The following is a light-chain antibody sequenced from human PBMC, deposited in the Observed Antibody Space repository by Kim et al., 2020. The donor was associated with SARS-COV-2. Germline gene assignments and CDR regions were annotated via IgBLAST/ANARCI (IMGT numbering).Light chain of an antibody. Sequence: QSALTQPRSVSGSPGQSVTISCTGTSSDVGLYNYVSWYQQHPGKAPKLIIYDVTERPSGVPDRFSASKSGNTASLTISGLQAEDEADYYCCSYAGSPPYVFASGTKVTVL. CDR2: DVT. J-gene: IGLJ1*01. V-gene: IGLV2-11*01. CDR3: CSYAGSPPYV. CDR1: SSDVGLYNY.